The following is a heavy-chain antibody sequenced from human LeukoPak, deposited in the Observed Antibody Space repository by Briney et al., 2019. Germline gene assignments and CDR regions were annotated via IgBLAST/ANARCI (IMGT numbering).Heavy chain of an antibody. J-gene: IGHJ4*02. CDR1: GGSFSGYY. D-gene: IGHD1-26*01. CDR2: IIHSGGT. Sequence: SETLSLTCAVYGGSFSGYYWSWIRQPPGKRLDWIGEIIHSGGTNYNPSLKSRVTISVDTSKNQFSLNLNSINAADTAVYYCARGLGGSYYFDHWGQGTLVTVSS. V-gene: IGHV4-34*01. CDR3: ARGLGGSYYFDH.